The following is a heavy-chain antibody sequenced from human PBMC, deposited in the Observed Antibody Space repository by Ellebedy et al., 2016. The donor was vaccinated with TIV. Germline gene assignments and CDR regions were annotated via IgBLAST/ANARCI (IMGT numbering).Heavy chain of an antibody. D-gene: IGHD3-10*01. V-gene: IGHV1-18*01. CDR3: ARGGSAAASGTVDY. J-gene: IGHJ4*02. CDR2: ISGSSGNT. Sequence: AASVKVSCKASGYSFTNYGIVWVRQAPGQGLEWMGWISGSSGNTRYSKKLQGRVPMTTDTSASTAYLSLRSLRSDDTAVYYCARGGSAAASGTVDYWGQGTLVTVSS. CDR1: GYSFTNYG.